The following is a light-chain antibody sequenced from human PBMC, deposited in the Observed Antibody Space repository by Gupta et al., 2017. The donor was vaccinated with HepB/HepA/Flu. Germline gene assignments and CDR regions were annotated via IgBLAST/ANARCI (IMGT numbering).Light chain of an antibody. CDR1: QSVLYIYNNKDC. V-gene: IGKV4-1*01. CDR2: WAS. Sequence: DIVMTQSPDSLAVSLRERVTINCKSSQSVLYIYNNKDCLDWYQQKPGQPPKVLIYWASTRESGVTDRFSGSGSGTDFTLTISSLQAEDVAVYYCQQYLSVPRTFGQGTKLEIK. CDR3: QQYLSVPRT. J-gene: IGKJ2*01.